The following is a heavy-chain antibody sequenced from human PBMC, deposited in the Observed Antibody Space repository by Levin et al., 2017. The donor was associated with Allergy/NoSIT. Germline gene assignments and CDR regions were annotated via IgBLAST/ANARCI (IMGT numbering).Heavy chain of an antibody. CDR3: AKAGFWSGSEYYGMDV. Sequence: LPGGSLRLSCVASGFTFSNSGMHWVRQAPGKGLEWVTVISYDGNDKYYVDSVRGRFTISRDNSKNTLYLQMNSLRVEDTAMYYCAKAGFWSGSEYYGMDVWGQGTTVTVSS. J-gene: IGHJ6*02. V-gene: IGHV3-30*18. D-gene: IGHD3-3*01. CDR2: ISYDGNDK. CDR1: GFTFSNSG.